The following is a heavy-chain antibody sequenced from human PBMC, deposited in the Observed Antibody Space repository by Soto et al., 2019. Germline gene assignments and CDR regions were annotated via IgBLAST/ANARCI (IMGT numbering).Heavy chain of an antibody. D-gene: IGHD3-10*01. CDR3: ARGRFSGSYSHD. CDR1: GGSFSGYY. CDR2: INHSGST. V-gene: IGHV4-34*01. Sequence: QVQLQQWGAGLLKPSETLSLTCAVYGGSFSGYYWSWIRQPPGKGLEWIGEINHSGSTNYNPSLKSRVTISVDTSKNQFSLKLSSVTAADTAVYYCARGRFSGSYSHDWGQGTLDTVSS. J-gene: IGHJ4*02.